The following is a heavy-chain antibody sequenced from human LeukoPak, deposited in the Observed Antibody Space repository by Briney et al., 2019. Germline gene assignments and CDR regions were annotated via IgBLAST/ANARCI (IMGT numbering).Heavy chain of an antibody. D-gene: IGHD1-7*01. V-gene: IGHV3-23*01. Sequence: GGSLRLSCAASGFTFSSYGMSWVRQAPGKGLEWVSAISGSGGSTYFADSVKGRFTISRDNSKNTLYLQMNSLRAEDTAVYYCAKRRGLELLYYYYMDVWGKGTTVTVSS. CDR1: GFTFSSYG. J-gene: IGHJ6*03. CDR3: AKRRGLELLYYYYMDV. CDR2: ISGSGGST.